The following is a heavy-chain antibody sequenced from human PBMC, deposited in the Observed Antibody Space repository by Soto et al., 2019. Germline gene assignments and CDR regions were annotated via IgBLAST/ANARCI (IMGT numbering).Heavy chain of an antibody. J-gene: IGHJ6*02. CDR2: INPSGGST. V-gene: IGHV1-46*01. D-gene: IGHD3-3*01. CDR1: GYTFTSYY. Sequence: ASVKVSCKASGYTFTSYYMHWVRQAPGQGLEWMGIINPSGGSTSYAQKFQGRVTMTRDTSTSTVYMELSSLRSEDTAVYYCARAYYDFWSGYYFSYYYYGMDVWGQGTTVTVSS. CDR3: ARAYYDFWSGYYFSYYYYGMDV.